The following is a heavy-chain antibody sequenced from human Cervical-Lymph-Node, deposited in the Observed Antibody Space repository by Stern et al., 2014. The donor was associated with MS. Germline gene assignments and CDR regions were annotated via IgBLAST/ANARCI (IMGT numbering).Heavy chain of an antibody. J-gene: IGHJ5*02. D-gene: IGHD1-26*01. V-gene: IGHV3-30*14. CDR2: ISYDRTNK. CDR3: ARVSVGAGTWFDL. CDR1: GFIFSNYA. Sequence: VQLVESGGGVVQPGRSLRLTCAASGFIFSNYAMHWVRQTPGKGLEWLTVISYDRTNKYYADSVKGRFTISRDNAERNVYLQLDSLTEDDAALYYCARVSVGAGTWFDLWGQGTLVTVSS.